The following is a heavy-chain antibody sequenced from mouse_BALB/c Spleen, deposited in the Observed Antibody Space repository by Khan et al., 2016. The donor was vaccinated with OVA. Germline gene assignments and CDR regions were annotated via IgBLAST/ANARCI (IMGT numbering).Heavy chain of an antibody. CDR3: TRSGWSSFGY. J-gene: IGHJ3*01. CDR1: GYTFTSYY. CDR2: INPNSGGT. Sequence: QVRLQQSGAELVKPGASVKLSCKASGYTFTSYYMYWVKQRPGQGLEWIGGINPNSGGTTFHEKFKSKATLTVDKSSNTAYMQLSSLTSEDSAVYYCTRSGWSSFGYWGQGTLVTVSA. V-gene: IGHV1S81*02. D-gene: IGHD2-3*01.